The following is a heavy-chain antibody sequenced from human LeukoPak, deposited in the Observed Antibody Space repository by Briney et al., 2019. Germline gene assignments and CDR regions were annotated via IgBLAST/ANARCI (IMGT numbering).Heavy chain of an antibody. CDR2: IYYSGST. CDR1: GGSISSSSYY. D-gene: IGHD4-23*01. V-gene: IGHV4-39*01. CDR3: ARTDYGGRRHFDY. J-gene: IGHJ4*02. Sequence: SETLSLTCTVSGGSISSSSYYWGWIRQPPGKGLEWIGSIYYSGSTYYNPSLRSRVTISVDTSKNQFSLKLSSVTAADTAVYYCARTDYGGRRHFDYWGQGTLVTVSS.